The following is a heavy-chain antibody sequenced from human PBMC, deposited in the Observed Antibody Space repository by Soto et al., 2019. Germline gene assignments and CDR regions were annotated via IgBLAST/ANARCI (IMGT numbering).Heavy chain of an antibody. Sequence: QVQLEQSGPGLVKPSEILSLTCSVSGDPIRGHYWSWIRQPPGKGLEWIGYMSYTGKTNYNTSLRSRVTISLVTSKTQFYLKLSSVTAADTAVYYCARNIGSYTHDSWGRGTLVTVSS. CDR1: GDPIRGHY. CDR3: ARNIGSYTHDS. V-gene: IGHV4-59*11. CDR2: MSYTGKT. J-gene: IGHJ4*02. D-gene: IGHD6-19*01.